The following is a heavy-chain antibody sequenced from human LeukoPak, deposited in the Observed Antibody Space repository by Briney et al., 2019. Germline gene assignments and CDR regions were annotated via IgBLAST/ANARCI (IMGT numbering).Heavy chain of an antibody. D-gene: IGHD5-12*01. V-gene: IGHV3-33*01. CDR3: ARKWLRGDYYYYGMDV. CDR1: GFTFSSYG. J-gene: IGHJ6*02. Sequence: GGSLRLSCAASGFTFSSYGMHRVRQAPGKGLEWVAVIWYDGSNKYYADSVKGRFTISRDNSKNTLYLQMNSLRAEDTAVYYCARKWLRGDYYYYGMDVWGQGTTVTVSS. CDR2: IWYDGSNK.